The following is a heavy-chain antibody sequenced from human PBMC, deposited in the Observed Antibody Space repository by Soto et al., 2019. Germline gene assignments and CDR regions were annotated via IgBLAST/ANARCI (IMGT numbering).Heavy chain of an antibody. Sequence: GGSLRLSCAASGFTFSSYAMSWFRQAPGKGLEWVSSISGSGGGTYYVDSVKGRFTISRDNSKNTLYLQMNSLRAEDTALYYCAKVVDYITPNYFAYRGQGTLVTVSS. CDR2: ISGSGGGT. CDR1: GFTFSSYA. V-gene: IGHV3-23*01. D-gene: IGHD4-4*01. J-gene: IGHJ4*02. CDR3: AKVVDYITPNYFAY.